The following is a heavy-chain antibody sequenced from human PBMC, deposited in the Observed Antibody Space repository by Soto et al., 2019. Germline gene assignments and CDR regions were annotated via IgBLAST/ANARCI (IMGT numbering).Heavy chain of an antibody. D-gene: IGHD3-10*01. J-gene: IGHJ4*01. CDR3: ARGHYFGSGSTD. CDR1: GASISGGGFP. CDR2: IYPSGTS. V-gene: IGHV4-30-2*06. Sequence: PSETLSPTCPFSGASISGGGFPWNWIRQSPGKGLGWIGYIYPSGTSYYNPSLKSRVTISVDKSQNQFSLRLSSMTTADTAVYYCARGHYFGSGSTDWGHGTLVTVSS.